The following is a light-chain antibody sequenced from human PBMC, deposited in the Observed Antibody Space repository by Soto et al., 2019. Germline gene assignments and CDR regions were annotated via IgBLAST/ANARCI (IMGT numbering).Light chain of an antibody. J-gene: IGKJ2*01. V-gene: IGKV3-20*01. Sequence: EVVLTQSPGTLSLSPGESATLSCRASQSVSNNYVAWYQQKPGQAPRLLIFGSSDRATGIPDRFSGSGSWTDFTLTISRLEPEDFAVYYCHQYGSSPPYTFGQGTKLEIK. CDR1: QSVSNNY. CDR3: HQYGSSPPYT. CDR2: GSS.